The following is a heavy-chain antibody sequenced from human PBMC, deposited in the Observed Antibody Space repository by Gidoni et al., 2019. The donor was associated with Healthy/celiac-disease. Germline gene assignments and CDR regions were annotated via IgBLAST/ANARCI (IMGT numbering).Heavy chain of an antibody. V-gene: IGHV4-34*01. Sequence: QVQLQQWGAGLLKPSETLSLTCAVYGGSFSGYYWSWIRQPPGKGLEWIGEINHSGSTNYNPSLKSRVTISVDTSKNQFSLKLSSVTAADTAVYYCASGSQWLVFGYWGQGTLVTVSS. CDR2: INHSGST. CDR1: GGSFSGYY. D-gene: IGHD6-19*01. CDR3: ASGSQWLVFGY. J-gene: IGHJ4*02.